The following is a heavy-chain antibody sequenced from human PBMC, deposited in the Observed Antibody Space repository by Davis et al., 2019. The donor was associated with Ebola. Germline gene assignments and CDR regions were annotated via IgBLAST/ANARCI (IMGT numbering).Heavy chain of an antibody. Sequence: GESLKISCAAPGFTFSDYYMSWIRQAPGKGLEWVSYISSSSSYTNYAGSVKGRFTISRDNAKNSLYLQMNSLRAEDTAVYYCARDSYGIAAADYWGQGTLVAVSS. CDR3: ARDSYGIAAADY. J-gene: IGHJ4*02. CDR1: GFTFSDYY. D-gene: IGHD6-13*01. CDR2: ISSSSSYT. V-gene: IGHV3-11*06.